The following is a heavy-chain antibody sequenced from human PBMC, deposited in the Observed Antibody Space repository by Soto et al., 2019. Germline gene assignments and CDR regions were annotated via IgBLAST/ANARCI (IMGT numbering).Heavy chain of an antibody. V-gene: IGHV3-74*01. J-gene: IGHJ6*02. CDR2: INPDGSST. CDR1: GFTFSPYW. D-gene: IGHD4-4*01. Sequence: EVQLAESGGGLVQPGGSLRLSCAASGFTFSPYWMHWVRQAPGKGLVWVSRINPDGSSTNYADSVKGRFTISRDNAKNTLYLQMNSLRAEDTAVYYCGRGGSNSPTGMDVCGQGATVTVSS. CDR3: GRGGSNSPTGMDV.